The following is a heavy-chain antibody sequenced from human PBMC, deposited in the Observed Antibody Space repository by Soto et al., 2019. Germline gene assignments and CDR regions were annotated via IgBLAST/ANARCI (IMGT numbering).Heavy chain of an antibody. V-gene: IGHV3-9*01. D-gene: IGHD3-10*01. CDR3: AKDILPILDPGSAFYI. Sequence: EVQLVESGGGLVQPGRSLRLSCAASGFTFDDYDMHWVRQAPGKGLEWVSGISWNSGSIGYADFVKGRFTISRDNAKNSLYLQRRSLRAEDTALYYCAKDILPILDPGSAFYIWCKGTMVTVSS. CDR1: GFTFDDYD. J-gene: IGHJ3*02. CDR2: ISWNSGSI.